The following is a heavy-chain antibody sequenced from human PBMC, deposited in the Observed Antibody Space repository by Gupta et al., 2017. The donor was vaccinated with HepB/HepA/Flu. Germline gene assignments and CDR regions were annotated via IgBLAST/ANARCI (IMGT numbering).Heavy chain of an antibody. D-gene: IGHD6-13*01. CDR2: INPNSGGT. J-gene: IGHJ6*02. CDR1: GYTFTGYY. V-gene: IGHV1-2*04. CDR3: ARDKSIAAAGPYYYYGMDV. Sequence: QVQLGQSGAEVKKPGASVTVPCKASGYTFTGYYMHWVRPAPGQGLEWMGWINPNSGGTNYAKKFQGWVTMTRDTSISTAYMELSRLRSDDTAVYYCARDKSIAAAGPYYYYGMDVWGQGTTVTVSS.